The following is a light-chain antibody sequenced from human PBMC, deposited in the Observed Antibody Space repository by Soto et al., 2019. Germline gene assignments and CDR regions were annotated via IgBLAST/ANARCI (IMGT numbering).Light chain of an antibody. Sequence: QSVLTQPRSVSGSPGQSVTISCTGTSSDVGGYNYVSWYQQHPGRAPKLMIYDVTKRPSGVPDRFSGSKSGYTASLTISGLQAEDEGDYYCCSYAGSYTRYVFGSGTKVTVL. V-gene: IGLV2-11*01. J-gene: IGLJ1*01. CDR1: SSDVGGYNY. CDR2: DVT. CDR3: CSYAGSYTRYV.